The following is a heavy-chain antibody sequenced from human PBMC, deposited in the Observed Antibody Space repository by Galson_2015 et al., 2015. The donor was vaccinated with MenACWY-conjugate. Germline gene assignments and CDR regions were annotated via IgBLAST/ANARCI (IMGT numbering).Heavy chain of an antibody. Sequence: SLRLSCAASGFTFRNYAIHWVRQAPGKGLEWVAFIRNDGGVKYYVDSVKGRFTISRDNSKNTLYLQMNNRSPEDTAIYYCAKDAGIPPPPADYWGQGTLVTVSS. J-gene: IGHJ4*02. CDR3: AKDAGIPPPPADY. CDR2: IRNDGGVK. V-gene: IGHV3-30*02. CDR1: GFTFRNYA. D-gene: IGHD2-2*02.